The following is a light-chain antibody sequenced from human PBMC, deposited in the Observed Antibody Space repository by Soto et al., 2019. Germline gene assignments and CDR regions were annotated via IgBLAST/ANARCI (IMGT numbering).Light chain of an antibody. CDR2: GAS. V-gene: IGKV3-20*01. J-gene: IGKJ2*01. CDR3: QQFVSSIPHT. Sequence: EIVMTQSPGTLYLSPGERATISCRASQVIGSRYLAWYHQKSGQAPRLLIYGASSRATGIPDRFSGSGSGTDFTLTISRLEPEDFGVYYCQQFVSSIPHTFGQGTKLEIK. CDR1: QVIGSRY.